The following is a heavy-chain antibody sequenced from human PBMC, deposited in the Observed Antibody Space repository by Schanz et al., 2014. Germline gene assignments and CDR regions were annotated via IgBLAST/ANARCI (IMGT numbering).Heavy chain of an antibody. CDR3: AREIPAGGHFDY. J-gene: IGHJ4*02. D-gene: IGHD2-15*01. CDR1: GFTFSSYT. V-gene: IGHV3-21*01. Sequence: EVQLVESGGGLVKPGDSLRLSCAASGFTFSSYTMKWVRQAPGKGLEWVSSISSTSTYLYYADSVKGRFTISRDNSKNTLYLRMISLRAEDTAMFYCAREIPAGGHFDYWGQGTLVSVSS. CDR2: ISSTSTYL.